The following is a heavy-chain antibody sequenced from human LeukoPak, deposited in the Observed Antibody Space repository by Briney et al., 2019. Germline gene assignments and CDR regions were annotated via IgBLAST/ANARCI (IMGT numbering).Heavy chain of an antibody. Sequence: GASVKVSCKASGYTFTGYYMHWVRQAPGQGLEWMGWINLNSGGTNYAQKFQGRVTMTRDTSISTAYMELSRLRSDDTAVYYCARDISGSYYVDEFGNWFDPWGQGTLVTVSS. V-gene: IGHV1-2*02. CDR3: ARDISGSYYVDEFGNWFDP. CDR2: INLNSGGT. CDR1: GYTFTGYY. J-gene: IGHJ5*02. D-gene: IGHD1-26*01.